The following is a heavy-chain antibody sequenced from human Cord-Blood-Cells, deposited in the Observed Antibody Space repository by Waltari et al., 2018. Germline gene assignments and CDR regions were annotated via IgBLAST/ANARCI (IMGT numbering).Heavy chain of an antibody. J-gene: IGHJ2*01. CDR3: ARGRGAARRGYWYFDL. V-gene: IGHV1-18*01. CDR1: GYTFTRQG. CDR2: ISAYNANT. Sequence: QVQLVQSGAEVKKPGASVQVSCKASGYTFTRQGISWVRQAPGQGLEWMGWISAYNANTNNTQKLQGRVTMTTNTSTSTAYMGLRSLRSDDPAVYYGARGRGAARRGYWYFDLWGRGTLVTVSS. D-gene: IGHD6-6*01.